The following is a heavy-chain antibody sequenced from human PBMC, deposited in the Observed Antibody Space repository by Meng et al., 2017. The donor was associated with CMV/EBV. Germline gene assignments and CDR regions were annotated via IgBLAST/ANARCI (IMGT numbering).Heavy chain of an antibody. Sequence: GSISGSNWWSWVRQPPGKGLEWIGEIYHSGSTNYNPSLKSRVTISVDKSKNQFSLKLSSVTAADTAVYYCARLGCSSTSCSRGWFDPWGQGTLVTVSS. D-gene: IGHD2-2*01. J-gene: IGHJ5*02. CDR2: IYHSGST. CDR1: GSISGSNW. V-gene: IGHV4-4*02. CDR3: ARLGCSSTSCSRGWFDP.